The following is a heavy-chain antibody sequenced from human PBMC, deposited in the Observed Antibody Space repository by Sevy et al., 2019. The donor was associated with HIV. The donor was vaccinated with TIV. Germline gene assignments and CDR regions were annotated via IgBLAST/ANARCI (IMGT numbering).Heavy chain of an antibody. D-gene: IGHD3-10*01. J-gene: IGHJ5*02. CDR1: GYTFTSYY. CDR2: INPSGGST. Sequence: ASVKVSCKASGYTFTSYYMHWVRQAPGHGPEWMGIINPSGGSTSYAQKFQGRVTMTRDTSTSTVYMELSSLRSEDTAVYYCARGPEYYYGSGSGLNWFDPWGQGTLVTVSS. CDR3: ARGPEYYYGSGSGLNWFDP. V-gene: IGHV1-46*01.